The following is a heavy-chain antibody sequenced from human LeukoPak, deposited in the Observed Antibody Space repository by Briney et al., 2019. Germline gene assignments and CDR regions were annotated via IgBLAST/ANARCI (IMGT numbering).Heavy chain of an antibody. V-gene: IGHV1-69*01. J-gene: IGHJ6*03. CDR2: IIPIFGTA. CDR1: GYSFTSYW. CDR3: ARGGGVSDYYGSGSYYWYYYMDV. Sequence: PGESLKISCKGSGYSFTSYWISWVRQAPGQGLEWMGGIIPIFGTANYAQKFQGRVTITADESTSTAYMELSSLRSEDTAVYYCARGGGVSDYYGSGSYYWYYYMDVWGKGTTVTISS. D-gene: IGHD3-10*01.